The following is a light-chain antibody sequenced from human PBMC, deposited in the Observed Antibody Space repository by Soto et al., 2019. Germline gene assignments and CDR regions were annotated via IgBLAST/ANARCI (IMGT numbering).Light chain of an antibody. V-gene: IGLV1-44*01. CDR2: SDN. CDR1: SSNIGTNT. J-gene: IGLJ2*01. Sequence: QSVLTQPPSASGTPGQRVTISCSGSSSNIGTNTVIWYQQLPGAAPKLLIYSDNQRPSGVPDRFSGSKSGTSASLAISGLQSEDVADYYCAAWDVSLVVFGGGTKVTVL. CDR3: AAWDVSLVV.